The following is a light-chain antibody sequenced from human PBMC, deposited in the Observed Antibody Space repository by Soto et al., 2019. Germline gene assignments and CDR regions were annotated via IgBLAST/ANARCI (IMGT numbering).Light chain of an antibody. CDR1: SSDVGGYNY. J-gene: IGLJ2*01. CDR2: EVS. Sequence: QSALTQPPSASGSPGQSVTISCTGTSSDVGGYNYVSWYQQHPGKAPKLMISEVSKRPSGVPDRFSGSKSGNTASLTVSGLLAEDEADYYCCSFAGNNNLVFGGGTKLTVL. CDR3: CSFAGNNNLV. V-gene: IGLV2-8*01.